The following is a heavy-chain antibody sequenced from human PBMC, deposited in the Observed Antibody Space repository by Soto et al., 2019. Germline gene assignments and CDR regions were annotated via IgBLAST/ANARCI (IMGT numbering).Heavy chain of an antibody. Sequence: SETLSLTCTVSGGSISSGGYYWSWIRQHPGKGLEWIGYIYYSGSTYYNPSLKSRVTISVDTSKNQFSLKLSSVTAADTAVYYCARQYQLLPYYFDYWGQGTLVTVSS. J-gene: IGHJ4*02. V-gene: IGHV4-31*03. CDR2: IYYSGST. CDR1: GGSISSGGYY. D-gene: IGHD2-2*01. CDR3: ARQYQLLPYYFDY.